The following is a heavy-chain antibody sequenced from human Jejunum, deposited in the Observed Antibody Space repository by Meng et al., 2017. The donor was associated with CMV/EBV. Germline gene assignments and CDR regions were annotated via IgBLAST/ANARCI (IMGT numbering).Heavy chain of an antibody. J-gene: IGHJ4*02. Sequence: GFTLSTYAVSWVRQAPGKGPEWVSAISGSGDNTYYADSVRGRFTISRDNSKSMVFLQMSSLRAEDTAVYYCAKDHRYCSGGGCYRRDYWGQGTLSPSPQ. D-gene: IGHD2-15*01. CDR3: AKDHRYCSGGGCYRRDY. CDR2: ISGSGDNT. V-gene: IGHV3-23*01. CDR1: GFTLSTYA.